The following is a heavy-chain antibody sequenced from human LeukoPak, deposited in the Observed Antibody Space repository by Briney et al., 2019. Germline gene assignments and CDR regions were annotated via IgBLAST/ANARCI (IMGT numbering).Heavy chain of an antibody. D-gene: IGHD2-15*01. V-gene: IGHV3-7*01. CDR1: GFTFTTYW. CDR2: IKQDGTEK. CDR3: ARVSVVAYYYYYYMDV. J-gene: IGHJ6*03. Sequence: PGGSLRLSCAASGFTFTTYWMSWVRQAPGKGLEWVANIKQDGTEKYYVDSVKGRFTISRDNAKNSLYLQMNSLRAEDTAVYYCARVSVVAYYYYYYMDVWGKGTTVTVSS.